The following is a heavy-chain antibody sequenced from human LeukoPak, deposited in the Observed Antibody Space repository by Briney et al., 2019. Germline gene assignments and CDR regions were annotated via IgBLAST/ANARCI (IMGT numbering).Heavy chain of an antibody. Sequence: GGSLRLSCAASGFTFNIYAMSWVRQAPGKGLEWVSSITSSGDVTFYADSVKDRFTISRDNSKNTLYLQMSRLRAEDTAVYYCAKDRPNYHESNGHYYRPNGDYWGQGTLVTVAS. CDR2: ITSSGDVT. J-gene: IGHJ4*02. CDR1: GFTFNIYA. V-gene: IGHV3-23*01. D-gene: IGHD3-22*01. CDR3: AKDRPNYHESNGHYYRPNGDY.